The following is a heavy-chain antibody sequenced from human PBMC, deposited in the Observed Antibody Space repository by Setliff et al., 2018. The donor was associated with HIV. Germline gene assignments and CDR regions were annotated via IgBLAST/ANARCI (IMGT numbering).Heavy chain of an antibody. CDR3: ARGYCSSTSCYGIYYFDN. V-gene: IGHV1-8*01. J-gene: IGHJ4*02. Sequence: ASVKVSCKASGYNFTSHDINWVRQAPGQGLEWMGWMNPKSGNTGYARKFQGRVTMTRKTSISTAYMELRILRSDDTAVYYCARGYCSSTSCYGIYYFDNWGQGTPVTVSS. CDR2: MNPKSGNT. CDR1: GYNFTSHD. D-gene: IGHD2-2*01.